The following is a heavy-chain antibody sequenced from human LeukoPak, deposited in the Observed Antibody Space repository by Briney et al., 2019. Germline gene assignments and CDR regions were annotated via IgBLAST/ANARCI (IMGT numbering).Heavy chain of an antibody. J-gene: IGHJ4*02. D-gene: IGHD6-19*01. CDR3: ATRRSGWDFDY. V-gene: IGHV3-7*01. Sequence: GGSLRLSCAASGFTFSSYWMSWVRQAPGKGLEWVANIKQDGSEKYYLDSVKGRFTISRDNAKNSLYLQMNSLRAEDTAVYYCATRRSGWDFDYWGQGTLVTVSS. CDR2: IKQDGSEK. CDR1: GFTFSSYW.